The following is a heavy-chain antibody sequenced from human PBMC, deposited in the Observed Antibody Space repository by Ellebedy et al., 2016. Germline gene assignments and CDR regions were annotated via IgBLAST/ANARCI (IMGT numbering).Heavy chain of an antibody. Sequence: GGSLGLSXTGSGLPLSTRVMHWVRQAPGKVLEWVAVIAPGENIQNYVDSVKGRFTISRDNPTNTVYLQMDSLRAVDAAVYYCAREGHSSGHAGDFDVWGQGTLVTVSS. J-gene: IGHJ4*02. D-gene: IGHD6-19*01. CDR2: IAPGENIQ. CDR1: GLPLSTRV. CDR3: AREGHSSGHAGDFDV. V-gene: IGHV3-30*03.